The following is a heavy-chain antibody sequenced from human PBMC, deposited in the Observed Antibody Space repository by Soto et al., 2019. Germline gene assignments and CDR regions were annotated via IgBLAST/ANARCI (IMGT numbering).Heavy chain of an antibody. D-gene: IGHD3-16*01. V-gene: IGHV4-61*08. CDR2: IYFSGST. CDR3: ARVPIDTYMIHWSDP. CDR1: GDSVSSGDYY. Sequence: PSETLSLTCTVSGDSVSSGDYYWTWIRQPPGKGLEWAGHIYFSGSTNYNPSLKSRVTISLDTSKNQFSLKLTSVTAADTAVYYCARVPIDTYMIHWSDPWGQGTLVTVSS. J-gene: IGHJ5*02.